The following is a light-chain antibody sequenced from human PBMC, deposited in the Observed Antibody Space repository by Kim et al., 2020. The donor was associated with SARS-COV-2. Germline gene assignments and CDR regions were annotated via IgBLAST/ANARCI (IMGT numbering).Light chain of an antibody. CDR1: QSLNSW. J-gene: IGKJ2*01. CDR2: STS. Sequence: DIQMTQSPSTLSASVGDRVTITCRASQSLNSWVAWYQQKPGKAPDLLIYSTSTLQSGVPSRFSGSRSGAEFTLTISSLQPHDFATYYCQQYYTYPYTFGQGTKV. CDR3: QQYYTYPYT. V-gene: IGKV1-5*03.